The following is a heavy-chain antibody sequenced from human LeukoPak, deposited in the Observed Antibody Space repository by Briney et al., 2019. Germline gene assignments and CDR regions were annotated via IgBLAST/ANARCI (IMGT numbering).Heavy chain of an antibody. J-gene: IGHJ4*02. Sequence: GGSLRLSCVASQFTFKNYWMHWVRQVPGRGLEWLSYISPDGSSTTYADSVRGRFTISRDNAKNTLYLQMNSQRAEDTAVYSCATAWSYWGQGTLVTVSS. CDR3: ATAWSY. CDR1: QFTFKNYW. V-gene: IGHV3-74*03. CDR2: ISPDGSST. D-gene: IGHD2-21*02.